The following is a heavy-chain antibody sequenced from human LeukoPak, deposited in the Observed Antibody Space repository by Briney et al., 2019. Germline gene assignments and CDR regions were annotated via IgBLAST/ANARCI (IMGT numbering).Heavy chain of an antibody. J-gene: IGHJ5*02. D-gene: IGHD1-26*01. CDR3: ARDAGGRTQREGWFDP. V-gene: IGHV3-21*01. Sequence: GGSLRLSCTVSGFTFSTYNMHWVRQAPGKGLEWVSSISLSSRYIYYADSVRGRFTISRDNTRNSLYLQMNSLRVEDTAVYYCARDAGGRTQREGWFDPWGQGTLVTVSS. CDR1: GFTFSTYN. CDR2: ISLSSRYI.